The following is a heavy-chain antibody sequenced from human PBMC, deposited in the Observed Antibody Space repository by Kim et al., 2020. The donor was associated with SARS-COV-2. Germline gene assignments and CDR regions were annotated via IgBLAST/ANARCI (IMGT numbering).Heavy chain of an antibody. D-gene: IGHD1-26*01. CDR3: ASCIVGATGGAFDI. J-gene: IGHJ3*02. Sequence: ADAVKGRFTISRDNSKHPLYLQMNSLRAEDTAVYYCASCIVGATGGAFDIWGQGTMVTVSS. V-gene: IGHV3-30*07.